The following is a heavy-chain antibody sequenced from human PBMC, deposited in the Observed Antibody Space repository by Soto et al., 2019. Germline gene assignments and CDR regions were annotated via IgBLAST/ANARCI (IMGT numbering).Heavy chain of an antibody. Sequence: QVQLVQSGAEVKKPGSSVKVSCEASGGTFSGHAISWVRQAPGQGPEWMGGLIPLFGTTQHAQNFQDRLTITEDKSTSTAYMERTSLRFEDTAIYYCARGPNWGYRFDSWGQGTLVTVSS. CDR3: ARGPNWGYRFDS. D-gene: IGHD7-27*01. J-gene: IGHJ4*02. CDR1: GGTFSGHA. V-gene: IGHV1-69*06. CDR2: LIPLFGTT.